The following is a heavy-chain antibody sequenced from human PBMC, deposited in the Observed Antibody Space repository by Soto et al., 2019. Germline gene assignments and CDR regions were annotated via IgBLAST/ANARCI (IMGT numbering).Heavy chain of an antibody. J-gene: IGHJ6*03. Sequence: ASVKVSCKASGYTFTSYAMHWVRQAPGQRLEWMGWINAGNGNTKYSQKFQGRVTITRDTSASTAYMELSSLRSEDTAVYYCARAATRYDILTGYYALDYYYYYYMDVWGKGTTVTVSS. CDR2: INAGNGNT. CDR3: ARAATRYDILTGYYALDYYYYYYMDV. V-gene: IGHV1-3*01. D-gene: IGHD3-9*01. CDR1: GYTFTSYA.